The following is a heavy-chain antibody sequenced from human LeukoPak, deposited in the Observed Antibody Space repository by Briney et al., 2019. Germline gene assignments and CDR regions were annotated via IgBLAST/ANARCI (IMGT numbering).Heavy chain of an antibody. CDR2: ISGYNGNT. J-gene: IGHJ5*02. CDR1: GYTFTSFA. Sequence: GASVKVSCKASGYTFTSFAIGWVRQAPGQGLEWMEWISGYNGNTNYAQKLQGRVTMTTDTSTSTAYMELRSLRSDDTAVYYCARVRLYQNWFDPWGQGTLVIVSS. CDR3: ARVRLYQNWFDP. D-gene: IGHD2-2*01. V-gene: IGHV1-18*01.